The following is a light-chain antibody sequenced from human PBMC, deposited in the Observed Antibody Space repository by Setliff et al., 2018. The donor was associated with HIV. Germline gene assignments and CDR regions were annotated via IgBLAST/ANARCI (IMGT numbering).Light chain of an antibody. CDR3: SSYGGYNNVL. J-gene: IGLJ2*01. Sequence: QSALAQPPSASGPPGQSVTISCTGSSSDIGGYKFVSWYQQHPGKAPKLMIYEVNKRPSGAPDRFSGSKSGNTASLTVSGLQAEDEADYYCSSYGGYNNVLFGGGTKVTVL. CDR2: EVN. CDR1: SSDIGGYKF. V-gene: IGLV2-8*01.